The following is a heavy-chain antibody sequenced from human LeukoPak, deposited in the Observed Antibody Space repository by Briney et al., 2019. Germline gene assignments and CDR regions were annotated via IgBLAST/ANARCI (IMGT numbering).Heavy chain of an antibody. CDR1: GFTFSSYS. D-gene: IGHD3-22*01. V-gene: IGHV3-21*01. CDR2: ISSSSSYM. Sequence: PGGSLRLSCAASGFTFSSYSMNWVRQAPGKGLEWVSSISSSSSYMYYADSVKGRFTISRDNAKNSLYLQMNSLRAEDTAVYYCAREGYDSNGYYVSPWGQGTLVTVSS. CDR3: AREGYDSNGYYVSP. J-gene: IGHJ5*02.